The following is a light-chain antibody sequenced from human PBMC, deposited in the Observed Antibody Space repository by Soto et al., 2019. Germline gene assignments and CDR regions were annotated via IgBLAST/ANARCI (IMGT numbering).Light chain of an antibody. J-gene: IGKJ1*01. CDR3: QQYGSSPRT. CDR1: QSVSSSY. CDR2: GAS. V-gene: IGKV3-20*01. Sequence: EIVLTQSPGTLSLSPGERATLSCRASQSVSSSYLAWYQQKPGQAARLLIYGASSRATGIPDRFSGSGSGTDFTLTISRLESEDFAVYYCQQYGSSPRTFGPGTKVEIK.